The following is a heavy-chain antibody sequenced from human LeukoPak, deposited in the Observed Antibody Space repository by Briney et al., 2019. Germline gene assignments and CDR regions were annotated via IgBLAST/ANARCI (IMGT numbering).Heavy chain of an antibody. D-gene: IGHD3-22*01. Sequence: PSETLSLTCAVSGGSISSSYWWSWVRQPPGKGLEWIGEVYHSGSTNYSPSLKSRVTLSVDKSKNQFSLKLSSVTAADTAVYYCASCSGYYSYYFDYWGQGTLVTVSS. CDR1: GGSISSSYW. J-gene: IGHJ4*02. CDR2: VYHSGST. CDR3: ASCSGYYSYYFDY. V-gene: IGHV4-4*02.